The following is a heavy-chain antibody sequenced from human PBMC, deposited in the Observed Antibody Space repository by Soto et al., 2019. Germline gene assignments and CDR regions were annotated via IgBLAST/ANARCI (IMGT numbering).Heavy chain of an antibody. D-gene: IGHD4-4*01. CDR2: INQEGSEK. V-gene: IGHV3-7*05. CDR1: GFTFSNYW. J-gene: IGHJ6*02. Sequence: EAQLVESGGGSVQPGGSLRLSCTASGFTFSNYWMSWVRQAAGKGLEWVANINQEGSEKDYVDSVKGRFTISRDYAKNSLILQMNSLRAEDTAVYYCARGGQQFRNPFWDNYYYGVDVWGQGTTVTVSS. CDR3: ARGGQQFRNPFWDNYYYGVDV.